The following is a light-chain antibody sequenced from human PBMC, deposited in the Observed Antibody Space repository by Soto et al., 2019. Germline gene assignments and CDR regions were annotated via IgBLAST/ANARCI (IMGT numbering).Light chain of an antibody. Sequence: DIQMTQSPSSLSASVGDRVTITCRASQNILNSLNWYQYKPGKAPKLLIYAASSFQSGVPSRFSGSGSGTDFTLTITSLQPEDFATYYCQQSYTTPWTFGQGTKVDIK. V-gene: IGKV1-39*01. CDR3: QQSYTTPWT. CDR2: AAS. J-gene: IGKJ1*01. CDR1: QNILNS.